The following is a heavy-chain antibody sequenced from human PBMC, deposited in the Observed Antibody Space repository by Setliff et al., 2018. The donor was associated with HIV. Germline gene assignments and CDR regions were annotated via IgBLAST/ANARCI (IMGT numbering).Heavy chain of an antibody. CDR3: AKGVGVRLEKNYYYYYMDV. J-gene: IGHJ6*03. CDR2: ISGSGGST. CDR1: GFTFSSYA. Sequence: GGSLRLSCAASGFTFSSYAMSWVRQAPGKGLEWVSAISGSGGSTYYADSVKGRFTISRDNSKNTLYLQMNSLRAEDTAVYYCAKGVGVRLEKNYYYYYMDVWGKGTTVTVSS. D-gene: IGHD3-10*02. V-gene: IGHV3-23*01.